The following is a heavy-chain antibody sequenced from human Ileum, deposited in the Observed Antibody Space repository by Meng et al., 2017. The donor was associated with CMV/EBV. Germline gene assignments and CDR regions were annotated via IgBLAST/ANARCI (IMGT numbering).Heavy chain of an antibody. CDR2: ISAYNGNT. V-gene: IGHV1-18*01. CDR3: ARAGPKQQLVHDVDP. D-gene: IGHD6-13*01. Sequence: ASVKVSCKASGYTFTSYGISWVRQAPGQGLEWMGWISAYNGNTNYAQKLQGRVTMTTDTSTSTAYMELRSLRSDDTAVYYCARAGPKQQLVHDVDPWGQGTRVTVSS. CDR1: GYTFTSYG. J-gene: IGHJ5*02.